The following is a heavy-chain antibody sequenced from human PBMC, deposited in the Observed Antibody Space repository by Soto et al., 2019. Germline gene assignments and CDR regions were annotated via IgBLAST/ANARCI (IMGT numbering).Heavy chain of an antibody. CDR2: LKSDGSST. V-gene: IGHV3-74*01. D-gene: IGHD2-2*01. CDR3: ARGLNAYAVYRDV. Sequence: EVQLVESGGGLVQPGGSLRLSCAASGFSFSSYWMHWVRQVPGKGLVWVARLKSDGSSTSHADSVKGRITISRDNAKNTLYLQINNLRVEDTAVYYCARGLNAYAVYRDVWGKGTTVTVSS. CDR1: GFSFSSYW. J-gene: IGHJ6*03.